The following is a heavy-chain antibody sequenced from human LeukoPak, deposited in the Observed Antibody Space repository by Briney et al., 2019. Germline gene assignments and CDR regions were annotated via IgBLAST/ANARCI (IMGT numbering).Heavy chain of an antibody. V-gene: IGHV3-23*01. CDR2: ISGSSGST. D-gene: IGHD3-22*01. J-gene: IGHJ4*02. CDR1: GFSFSSYT. Sequence: GGSLRLSCAASGFSFSSYTMSWVRQAPGKGLEWVSSISGSSGSTFYADSVKGRFTISRDNSKNTLYLQMNSLRAEDTAVYYCARAPPGDYYDSSGYPYWGQGTLVTVSS. CDR3: ARAPPGDYYDSSGYPY.